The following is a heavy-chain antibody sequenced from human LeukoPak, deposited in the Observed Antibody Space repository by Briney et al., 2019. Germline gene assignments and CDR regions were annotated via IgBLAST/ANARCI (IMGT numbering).Heavy chain of an antibody. CDR1: GFTFSSYD. D-gene: IGHD3-22*01. J-gene: IGHJ4*02. V-gene: IGHV3-13*01. Sequence: PGGSLRLSCAASGFTFSSYDMHWVRQATGKGLEWVSAIGTAGDTYYPGSVKGRFTISRENAKNSLYLQMNSLRAGDTAVYYCARGSDYYDSSGRPIYYFDYWGQGTLVTVSS. CDR2: IGTAGDT. CDR3: ARGSDYYDSSGRPIYYFDY.